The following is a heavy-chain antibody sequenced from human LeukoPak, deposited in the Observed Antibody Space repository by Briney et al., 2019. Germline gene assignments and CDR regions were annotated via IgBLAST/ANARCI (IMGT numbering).Heavy chain of an antibody. CDR1: GFTFSDYY. CDR3: ASRITISGGDAFDI. J-gene: IGHJ3*02. Sequence: GGSLRLSCAASGFTFSDYYMSWIRQAPGKGLEWVSYISSSGSTIYYADSVKGRFTISRDNAKNSLYLQMNSLRAEDTAVYYCASRITISGGDAFDIWGQGTMVTVSS. D-gene: IGHD3-3*01. CDR2: ISSSGSTI. V-gene: IGHV3-11*04.